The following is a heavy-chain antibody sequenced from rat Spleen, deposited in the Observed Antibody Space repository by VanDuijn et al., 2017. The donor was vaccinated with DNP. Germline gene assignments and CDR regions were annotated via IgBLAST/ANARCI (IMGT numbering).Heavy chain of an antibody. V-gene: IGHV5-29*01. CDR1: GFTFNDYY. CDR2: ISYNGGST. Sequence: EVLLVESDGGLVQPGRSLKLSCAVSGFTFNDYYMAWVRQAPAKGLEWVATISYNGGSTYYRDSVKGRFTVSRDNAKSTLYLQMDSLRSEDTATYYCASPFITTADYWGQGVRVTVSS. D-gene: IGHD1-1*01. J-gene: IGHJ2*01. CDR3: ASPFITTADY.